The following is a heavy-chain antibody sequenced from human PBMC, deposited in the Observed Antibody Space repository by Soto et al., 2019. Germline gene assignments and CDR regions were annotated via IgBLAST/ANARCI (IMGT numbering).Heavy chain of an antibody. D-gene: IGHD2-21*02. J-gene: IGHJ4*02. CDR3: AREEEDCGGGCANFDY. CDR1: GFSLGNFW. V-gene: IGHV3-11*01. Sequence: VQLVESGGGLVQPGGSLRLSCVTSGFSLGNFWMSWARQAPGKGLEWVSYMSSSGSNIKYADSVKGRFTISRDNAKNSLYLQMNSLRAEDTAVYYCAREEEDCGGGCANFDYWGQGTLVTVSS. CDR2: MSSSGSNI.